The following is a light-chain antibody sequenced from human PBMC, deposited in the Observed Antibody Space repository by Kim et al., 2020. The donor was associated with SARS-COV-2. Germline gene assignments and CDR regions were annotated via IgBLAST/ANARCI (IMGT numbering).Light chain of an antibody. J-gene: IGKJ4*01. CDR3: QQYNNWPLA. CDR2: GAS. CDR1: QNLNMN. Sequence: LSPGERATLSCGASQNLNMNLAWYQQKPGQAPRLLIYGASTRATGIPARFSGSGSGTEFTLTISSLQSEDFAVYYCQQYNNWPLAFGGGTKVDIK. V-gene: IGKV3-15*01.